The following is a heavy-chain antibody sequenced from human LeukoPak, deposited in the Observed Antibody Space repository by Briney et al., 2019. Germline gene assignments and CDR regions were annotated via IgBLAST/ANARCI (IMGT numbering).Heavy chain of an antibody. CDR2: IKPNSGGT. CDR1: GYTFTGYY. D-gene: IGHD3-22*01. V-gene: IGHV1-2*02. CDR3: ARDPYYYDSSGYYSDWFDP. Sequence: ASVKLSCKASGYTFTGYYTHWVRQTPGQGREWMGWIKPNSGGTNYAQKVEGRVSMTRDTSISTAYMELSRLRSDDTAVYYCARDPYYYDSSGYYSDWFDPWGQGTLVTVSS. J-gene: IGHJ5*02.